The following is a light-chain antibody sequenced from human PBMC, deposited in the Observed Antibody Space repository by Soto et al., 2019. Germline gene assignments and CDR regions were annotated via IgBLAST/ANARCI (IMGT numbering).Light chain of an antibody. V-gene: IGLV2-14*01. CDR3: TSYTRDDTLHVV. CDR1: SNDVGAFNF. J-gene: IGLJ2*01. Sequence: QSALTQPASVSGSPGQSITFSCTGTSNDVGAFNFVSWYQQHPGRAPKLVIFEVSNRPSGVSNRFSGPKSGNTASLTISGLQPEDEAHYYCTSYTRDDTLHVVFGGGTKVTVL. CDR2: EVS.